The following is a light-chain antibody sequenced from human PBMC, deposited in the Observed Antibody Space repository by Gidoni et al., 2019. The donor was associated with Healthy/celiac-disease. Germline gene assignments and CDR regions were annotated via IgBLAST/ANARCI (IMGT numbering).Light chain of an antibody. CDR3: QQYNNWPPWT. CDR2: GAS. V-gene: IGKV3-15*01. CDR1: QSVRRN. J-gene: IGKJ1*01. Sequence: EIVVTQAPATLSVSPGERATLSCRASQSVRRNLAWYQQKPGQAPRLLIYGASTRATGIPARFSGSGSGTAFTLTISSLQSEDFAVYYCQQYNNWPPWTFGQGTKVEIK.